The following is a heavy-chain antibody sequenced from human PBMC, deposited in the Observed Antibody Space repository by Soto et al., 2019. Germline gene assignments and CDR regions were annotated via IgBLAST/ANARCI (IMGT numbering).Heavy chain of an antibody. V-gene: IGHV4-39*01. CDR1: GDSIISSSYY. D-gene: IGHD3-10*02. J-gene: IGHJ5*02. CDR2: IYYGGST. CDR3: ARHGLGNYFPAENWFDP. Sequence: PSETLSLTCTISGDSIISSSYYWGWIRQPPGKGLEWIGSIYYGGSTSYSPSLKSRVTISVDTSKNQLSLKLSSVTAADSAVYYCARHGLGNYFPAENWFDPWGQGTLVTVSS.